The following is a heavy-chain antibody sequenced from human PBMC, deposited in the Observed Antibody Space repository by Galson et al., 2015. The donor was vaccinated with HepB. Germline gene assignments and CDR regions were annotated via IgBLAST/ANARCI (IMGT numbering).Heavy chain of an antibody. Sequence: SLRLSCAASGFTFSSYAMSWVRQAPGKGLEWVSAISGSGGSTYYADSVKGRFTISRDNSKNTLYLQMNSLRAEDTAVYYCAKGEGALYYYYGMDVWGQGTTVTVSS. J-gene: IGHJ6*02. CDR1: GFTFSSYA. CDR2: ISGSGGST. D-gene: IGHD1-26*01. CDR3: AKGEGALYYYYGMDV. V-gene: IGHV3-23*01.